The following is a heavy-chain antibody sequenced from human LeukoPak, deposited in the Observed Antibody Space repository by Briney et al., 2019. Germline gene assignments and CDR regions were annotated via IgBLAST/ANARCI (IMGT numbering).Heavy chain of an antibody. J-gene: IGHJ4*02. CDR3: ARGGDGDILPGLVFDY. CDR2: ISAYNGNR. D-gene: IGHD3-9*01. V-gene: IGHV1-18*01. CDR1: GYRFTSYG. Sequence: ASVKVSCKASGYRFTSYGISWVRQAPGQGLEWMGWISAYNGNRNYAQKLQVRVTMTTDTSTSTAYMELRSLRSDDTAVYYCARGGDGDILPGLVFDYWGQGTLVTVSS.